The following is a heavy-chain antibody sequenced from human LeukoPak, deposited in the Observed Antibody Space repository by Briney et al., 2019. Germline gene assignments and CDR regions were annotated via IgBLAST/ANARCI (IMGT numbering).Heavy chain of an antibody. Sequence: SETLSLTCTVSGGSISSYYWSWIRQPPGKGLEWIGYIYYSGSTNYNPSLKSRVTISVDTSKNQFSLKLSSVTAADTAVYYCARDSAVVADHYYYYGMDVWGKGTTVTVSS. CDR3: ARDSAVVADHYYYYGMDV. CDR2: IYYSGST. CDR1: GGSISSYY. J-gene: IGHJ6*04. D-gene: IGHD2-15*01. V-gene: IGHV4-59*01.